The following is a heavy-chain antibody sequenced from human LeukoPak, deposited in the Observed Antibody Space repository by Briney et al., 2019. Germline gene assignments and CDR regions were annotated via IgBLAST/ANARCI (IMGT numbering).Heavy chain of an antibody. CDR1: GFTFSSYA. Sequence: GRSLRLSCVASGFTFSSYAMHWVRQAPGKGPEWVSSISSSSSYIYYADSVKGRFTISRDNAKNSLYLQMNSLRAEDTAVYYCARERVAAAGTVGDWGQGTLVTVSS. D-gene: IGHD6-13*01. V-gene: IGHV3-21*01. J-gene: IGHJ4*02. CDR3: ARERVAAAGTVGD. CDR2: ISSSSSYI.